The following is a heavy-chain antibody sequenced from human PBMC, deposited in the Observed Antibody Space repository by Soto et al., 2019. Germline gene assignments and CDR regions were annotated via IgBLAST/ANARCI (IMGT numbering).Heavy chain of an antibody. CDR1: GFTFSTYG. CDR2: ISNDESNK. J-gene: IGHJ3*01. V-gene: IGHV3-30*18. Sequence: QVQLVESGGGVVQPGRSLRLSRAASGFTFSTYGLHWVRQAPGKGLEWVAFISNDESNKYYADSVKGRFTISRDNSKNTLYLQMNSLRAEDTAVYYCTKEADAFDVWGQGTMVTVSS. CDR3: TKEADAFDV.